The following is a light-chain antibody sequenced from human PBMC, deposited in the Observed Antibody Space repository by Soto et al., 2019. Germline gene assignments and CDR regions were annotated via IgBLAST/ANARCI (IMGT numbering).Light chain of an antibody. V-gene: IGLV1-47*01. CDR1: SSNIGSNY. Sequence: QSVLTQPPSASGTPGQRVTISCSGSSSNIGSNYVYWYQQLPGTAPKLLIHRNNQRPSGVPERFSGSKSGTSASLAISGLRSEDDADYYCASWDDSLRGVFGGGTQLTVL. J-gene: IGLJ3*02. CDR2: RNN. CDR3: ASWDDSLRGV.